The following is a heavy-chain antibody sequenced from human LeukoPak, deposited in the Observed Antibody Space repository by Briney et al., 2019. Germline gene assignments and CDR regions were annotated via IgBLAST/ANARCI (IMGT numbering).Heavy chain of an antibody. D-gene: IGHD6-13*01. CDR3: ASAKRQQLVLGNWFDP. CDR2: ISSSSIYI. V-gene: IGHV3-21*01. CDR1: GFTFSSYS. Sequence: GGSLRLSCAASGFTFSSYSMNWVRQAPGKGLEWVPSISSSSIYIYYADSVKGRFTISRDNAKNSLYLQMNSLRVEDTAVYYCASAKRQQLVLGNWFDPWGQGTLVTVSS. J-gene: IGHJ5*02.